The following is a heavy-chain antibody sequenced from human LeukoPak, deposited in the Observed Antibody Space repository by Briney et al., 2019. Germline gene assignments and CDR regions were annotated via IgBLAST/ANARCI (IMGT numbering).Heavy chain of an antibody. J-gene: IGHJ5*02. D-gene: IGHD6-13*01. CDR3: ARRRVIASLSNWFDP. CDR2: IYYSGST. CDR1: GGSISSSSYY. Sequence: PSETLSLTCTVSGGSISSSSYYWRWIRQPPGKGLEWSVCIYYSGSTYYNPSLNSRVTISVDTSKNRFSLSLSSGTAADTAVYYCARRRVIASLSNWFDPWGQGTLVTVSS. V-gene: IGHV4-39*01.